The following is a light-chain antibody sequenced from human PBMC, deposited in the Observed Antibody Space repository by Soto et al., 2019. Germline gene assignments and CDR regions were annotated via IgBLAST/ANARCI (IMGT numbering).Light chain of an antibody. CDR2: EVN. CDR1: SSDVGSYNV. Sequence: QSALTQPASVSGSPGQSITISCTGTSSDVGSYNVVSWYQHHPGKAPKLIIYEVNKRPSGVSNRFSASKSGNTASLTISGLQAEDEADYHCCSYAGRSLLFGGGTKLTVL. J-gene: IGLJ2*01. CDR3: CSYAGRSLL. V-gene: IGLV2-23*02.